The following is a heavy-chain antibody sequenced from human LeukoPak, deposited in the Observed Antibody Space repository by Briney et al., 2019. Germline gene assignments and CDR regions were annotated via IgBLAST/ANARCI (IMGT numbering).Heavy chain of an antibody. D-gene: IGHD4-17*01. J-gene: IGHJ6*03. CDR2: IYSSGST. CDR3: ARDIDYGDYGGCYYYYTDV. Sequence: KPSETLSLTCTVSGGSISSYYWNWIRQPAGKGLEWIGRIYSSGSTNYNPSLKRRVTMSVDTSKNQFSLKLGSVTAADTAVYYCARDIDYGDYGGCYYYYTDVWGKGTTVIIS. V-gene: IGHV4-4*07. CDR1: GGSISSYY.